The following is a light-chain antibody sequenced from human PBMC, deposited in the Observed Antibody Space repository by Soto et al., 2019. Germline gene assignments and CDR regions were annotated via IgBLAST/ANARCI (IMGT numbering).Light chain of an antibody. Sequence: DIQMTQSPSTLSASVADRVTITCRASQGISRWLAWYQQKPGKAPKLLIYKASSLESGVPSRFSGSGSGTEFTLSISSLQPDDFPTYYCQQYDSYPYTFGQGTKLEIK. CDR1: QGISRW. J-gene: IGKJ2*01. V-gene: IGKV1-5*03. CDR3: QQYDSYPYT. CDR2: KAS.